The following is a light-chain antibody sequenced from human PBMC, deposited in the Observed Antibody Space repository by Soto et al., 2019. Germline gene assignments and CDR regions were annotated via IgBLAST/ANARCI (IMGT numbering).Light chain of an antibody. CDR2: GAS. CDR1: QSVSSK. CDR3: KQYGSSPRT. V-gene: IGKV3-20*01. Sequence: EIVMTQSQATLSVSPGEGATLSCRASQSVSSKLAWYQQKPGQAPRLLIYGASSRATGIPDRFSGSGSGTDFTLIISSLETEDLAMYYCKQYGSSPRTFGQGTKVDIK. J-gene: IGKJ1*01.